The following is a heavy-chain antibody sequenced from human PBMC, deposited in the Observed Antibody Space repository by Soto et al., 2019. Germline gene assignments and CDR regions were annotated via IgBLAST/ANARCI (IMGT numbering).Heavy chain of an antibody. Sequence: SGTLSLTCTVSGGSISSYYWSWIRQPPGKGLEWIGYIYYSGSTNYNPSLKSRVTISVDTSKNQFSLKLSSVTAADTAVYYCARRWGRTFDYWGQGTLVTVSS. V-gene: IGHV4-59*08. J-gene: IGHJ4*02. CDR1: GGSISSYY. CDR2: IYYSGST. D-gene: IGHD7-27*01. CDR3: ARRWGRTFDY.